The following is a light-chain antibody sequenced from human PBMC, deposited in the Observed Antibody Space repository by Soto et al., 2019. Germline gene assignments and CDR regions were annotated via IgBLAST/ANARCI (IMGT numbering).Light chain of an antibody. CDR3: QQYNSWPLT. V-gene: IGKV3-20*01. CDR1: QSVTSDY. Sequence: EVVVTQSPGTLSLSPGERATLSCRASQSVTSDYLAWYQQKPGQSPRLLMSGASRRATGVPDRFSGSGSGTDFTLTISSLQSEDFAVYYCQQYNSWPLTFGGGTKVDIK. J-gene: IGKJ4*01. CDR2: GAS.